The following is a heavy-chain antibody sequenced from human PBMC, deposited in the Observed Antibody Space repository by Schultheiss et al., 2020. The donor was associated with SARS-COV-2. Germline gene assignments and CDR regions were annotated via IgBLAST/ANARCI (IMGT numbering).Heavy chain of an antibody. Sequence: GGSLRLSCAASGFTFSSYGMHWVRQAPGKGLEWVAVIWYDGSNKYYADSVKGRFTISRDNSKNTLYLQMNSLRAEDTAVYYCARLYDFWSGYYTPSYGMDVWGQGTTVTVSS. J-gene: IGHJ6*02. CDR3: ARLYDFWSGYYTPSYGMDV. V-gene: IGHV3-33*01. CDR2: IWYDGSNK. CDR1: GFTFSSYG. D-gene: IGHD3-3*01.